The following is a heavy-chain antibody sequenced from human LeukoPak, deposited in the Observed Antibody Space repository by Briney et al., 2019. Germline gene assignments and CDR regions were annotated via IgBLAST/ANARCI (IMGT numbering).Heavy chain of an antibody. CDR3: ATXVXXVAATLVGYYYGMDV. Sequence: SVKVSCKASGGTFSSYAISWVRQAPGQGLEWMGRIIPILGIANYAQKFQGRVTITADKSTSTAYMELSSLRSEDTAVYYCATXVXXVAATLVGYYYGMDVWGQGTTVTVSS. D-gene: IGHD2-15*01. V-gene: IGHV1-69*04. CDR2: IIPILGIA. J-gene: IGHJ6*02. CDR1: GGTFSSYA.